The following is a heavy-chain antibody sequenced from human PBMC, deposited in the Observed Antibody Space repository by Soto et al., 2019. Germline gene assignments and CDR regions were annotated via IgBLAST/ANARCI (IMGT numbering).Heavy chain of an antibody. D-gene: IGHD6-19*01. CDR3: ARVQAGTVWFDH. Sequence: QVQLVQSGAEVKKPGASVKVSCKASGYTFTSYAMHWVRQAPGQRLEWMGWINAGNGNTKYSQKFQGRVTITRDTSASTAYMELSSLRSEDTAVYYCARVQAGTVWFDHWGQGTLVTVSS. CDR2: INAGNGNT. CDR1: GYTFTSYA. J-gene: IGHJ5*02. V-gene: IGHV1-3*01.